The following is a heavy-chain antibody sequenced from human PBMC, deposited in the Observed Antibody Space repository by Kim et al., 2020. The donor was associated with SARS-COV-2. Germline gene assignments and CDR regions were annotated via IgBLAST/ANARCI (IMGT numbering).Heavy chain of an antibody. CDR3: ACNAGGHHVASFDY. CDR2: ISGDGRKT. J-gene: IGHJ4*02. V-gene: IGHV3-30*04. Sequence: GGSLRLSCAGSGFTFNNYAMTWVRQAPGKGLEWVTSISGDGRKTDYAGSVKGRFTISRDNSKNTLYLQMNSLRIEDTAIYYCACNAGGHHVASFDYWGQGTLVTVSS. CDR1: GFTFNNYA. D-gene: IGHD3-10*01.